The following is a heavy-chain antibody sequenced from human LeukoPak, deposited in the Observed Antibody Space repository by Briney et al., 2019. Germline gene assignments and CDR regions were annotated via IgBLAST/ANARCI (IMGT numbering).Heavy chain of an antibody. J-gene: IGHJ4*02. D-gene: IGHD1-26*01. CDR1: GFTFSDYA. Sequence: GGSLRLSCTASGFTFSDYAMHWVRQAPGKGLEWVALIIYDGSNEYYADSVKGRFTISRDNSKDTLYLQMNNLGVEDTAVYYCVRRSGGFGKFDYWGQGTLVIVSS. CDR3: VRRSGGFGKFDY. CDR2: IIYDGSNE. V-gene: IGHV3-30*01.